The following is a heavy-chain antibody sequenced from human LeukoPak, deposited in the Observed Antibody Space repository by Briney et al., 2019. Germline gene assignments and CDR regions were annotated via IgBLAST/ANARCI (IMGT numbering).Heavy chain of an antibody. D-gene: IGHD2-2*01. CDR1: GGSINSGSYYY. CDR3: ASEFAM. V-gene: IGHV4-61*02. Sequence: SETLSLTCTVSGGSINSGSYYYWSWIRQPAGEVQQRFGRIYTSGNTNYNPSLKSRVTISIDTSKHQVSLRLSSVTAADTAVYYCASEFAMWGQGTLVTVSS. J-gene: IGHJ4*02. CDR2: IYTSGNT.